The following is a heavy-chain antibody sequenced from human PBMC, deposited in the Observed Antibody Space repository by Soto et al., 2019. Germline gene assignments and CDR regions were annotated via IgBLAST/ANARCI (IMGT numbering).Heavy chain of an antibody. Sequence: EVQLLESGGGLVQPGGSLRLSCAASGFTFSSYAMSWVRQAPGKGLEGVSAISGSGGSTYYADAVKGRFTIARDNSKNTLYLQMNRLRAEDTAVYYCAKRVGYCSGGSCYSLDYWGQGTLVTVSS. CDR3: AKRVGYCSGGSCYSLDY. J-gene: IGHJ4*02. CDR2: ISGSGGST. V-gene: IGHV3-23*01. CDR1: GFTFSSYA. D-gene: IGHD2-15*01.